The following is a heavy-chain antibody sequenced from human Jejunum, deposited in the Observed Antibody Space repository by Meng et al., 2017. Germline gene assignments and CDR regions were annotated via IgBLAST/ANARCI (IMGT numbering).Heavy chain of an antibody. J-gene: IGHJ4*02. D-gene: IGHD5/OR15-5a*01. Sequence: VHLLRPGPERWVPSVTXXITCMGYVXXXHFHNWWSRDPQPPGKGLECIGESYGSASTNHDPSLTSRVTISVDHSRDRLYLTVASVTDADTCVYFCARSTLARLLDSWGQGSLVTVSS. CDR3: ARSTLARLLDS. CDR1: VXXXHFHNW. CDR2: SYGSAST. V-gene: IGHV4-4*02.